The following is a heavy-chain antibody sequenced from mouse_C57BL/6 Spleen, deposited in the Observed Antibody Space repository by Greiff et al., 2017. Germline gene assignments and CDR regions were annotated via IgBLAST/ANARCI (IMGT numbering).Heavy chain of an antibody. CDR2: INPYNGVT. Sequence: EVQLQQSGPVLVKPGASVKMSCKASGYTFTDYYMNWVKQSHGKSLEWIGVINPYNGVTSYNQKFKGKATLTVDKSSSTAYMELNSLTSEDAAVYYCARCGGGSETMDYWGQGTSVTVSS. D-gene: IGHD1-1*01. J-gene: IGHJ4*01. CDR3: ARCGGGSETMDY. CDR1: GYTFTDYY. V-gene: IGHV1-19*01.